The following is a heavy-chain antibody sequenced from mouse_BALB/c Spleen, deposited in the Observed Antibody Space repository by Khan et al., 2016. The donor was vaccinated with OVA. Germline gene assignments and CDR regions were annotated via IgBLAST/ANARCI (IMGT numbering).Heavy chain of an antibody. D-gene: IGHD1-1*01. CDR1: GYTFTSYW. Sequence: QVQLKESGAELVKAGASVKMSCKASGYTFTSYWMHWVKQRLGQGLEWFAETNPTNGRTYYNEQFKSKATLTVDNSSRTAYMLLSGPTFEDSAVYYCARSKKIVATDVDYWGQGTTLTVSS. J-gene: IGHJ2*01. CDR3: ARSKKIVATDVDY. CDR2: TNPTNGRT. V-gene: IGHV1S81*02.